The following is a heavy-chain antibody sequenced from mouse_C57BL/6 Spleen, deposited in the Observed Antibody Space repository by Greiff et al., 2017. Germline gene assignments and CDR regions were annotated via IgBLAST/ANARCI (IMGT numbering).Heavy chain of an antibody. CDR2: INPNNGGT. V-gene: IGHV1-22*01. D-gene: IGHD2-5*01. CDR1: GYTFTDYN. Sequence: EVKLMESGPELVKPGASVKMSCKASGYTFTDYNMHWVKQSHGTSLEWIGYINPNNGGTSYNQKFKGKATLTVNKSSSTAYMELRSLTSEDSAVYYCARLHCYSNSFAYWGQGTLVTVSA. J-gene: IGHJ3*01. CDR3: ARLHCYSNSFAY.